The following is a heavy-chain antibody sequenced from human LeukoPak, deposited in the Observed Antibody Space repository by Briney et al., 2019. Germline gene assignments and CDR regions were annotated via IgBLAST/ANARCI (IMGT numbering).Heavy chain of an antibody. V-gene: IGHV1-18*01. J-gene: IGHJ3*02. D-gene: IGHD2-21*01. Sequence: ASVKVSCKASGYTFSGHYMHWIRQAPGQGLEWMGWISAYNGNTNYAQKLQGRVTMTTDTSTSTAYMELRSLRSDDTAVYYCARVGYLGDIDAFDIWGQGTMVTVSS. CDR3: ARVGYLGDIDAFDI. CDR2: ISAYNGNT. CDR1: GYTFSGHY.